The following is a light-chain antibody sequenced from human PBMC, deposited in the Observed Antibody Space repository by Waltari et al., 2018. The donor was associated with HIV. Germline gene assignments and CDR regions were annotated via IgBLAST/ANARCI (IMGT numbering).Light chain of an antibody. CDR2: DVS. CDR1: NNDVGGYNY. J-gene: IGLJ3*02. Sequence: QSALTQPASVSGSPGQSITISCTGTNNDVGGYNYVSWYQQHPGKAPKLMIYDVSNRPSGVSNRFSGSKSGNTASLTISGLQAEDEAEYYCSSYTSSSTRVFGGGTKLTVL. CDR3: SSYTSSSTRV. V-gene: IGLV2-14*03.